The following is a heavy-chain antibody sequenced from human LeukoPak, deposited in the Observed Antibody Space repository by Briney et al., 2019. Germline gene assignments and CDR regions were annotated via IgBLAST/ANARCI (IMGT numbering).Heavy chain of an antibody. CDR1: GFTFSSYW. D-gene: IGHD3-22*01. CDR3: AREFSTYSYDSSGLDY. V-gene: IGHV3-74*01. J-gene: IGHJ4*02. Sequence: PGGSLRLSCAASGFTFSSYWMHWVRQAPRKGLLWVSRINSDGGSRSYADSVKGRFTISRDNAKDTLYLQVTSLRAEDTAVYYCAREFSTYSYDSSGLDYWGQGSLVTVSS. CDR2: INSDGGSR.